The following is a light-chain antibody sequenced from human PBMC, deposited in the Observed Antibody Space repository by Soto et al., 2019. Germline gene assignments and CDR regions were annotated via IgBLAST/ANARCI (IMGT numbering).Light chain of an antibody. CDR2: EVS. CDR1: SSDVGGYDY. J-gene: IGLJ1*01. V-gene: IGLV2-8*01. CDR3: TAYAGSKIRFV. Sequence: QSVLTQPPSASGSPGQSVTISCTGTSSDVGGYDYVSWYQHHPGKAPKVMIYEVSKRPSGVPDRFSGSKSGSTASLTVSGLQAEDEVDYHCTAYAGSKIRFVLGTGTKLTVL.